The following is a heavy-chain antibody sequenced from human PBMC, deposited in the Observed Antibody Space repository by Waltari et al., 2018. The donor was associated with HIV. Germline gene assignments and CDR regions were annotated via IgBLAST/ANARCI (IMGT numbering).Heavy chain of an antibody. Sequence: QLQLQESGPGLVKPSETLSLTCTVSGGSISSSSYYWGWIRQPPGKGLEWIGSIYYSGSTYYNPSLKSRVTISVDTSKNQFSLKLSSVTAADTAVYYCARHWAGSGYYWGGDWYFDLWGRGTLVTVSS. V-gene: IGHV4-39*01. CDR1: GGSISSSSYY. D-gene: IGHD3-22*01. J-gene: IGHJ2*01. CDR3: ARHWAGSGYYWGGDWYFDL. CDR2: IYYSGST.